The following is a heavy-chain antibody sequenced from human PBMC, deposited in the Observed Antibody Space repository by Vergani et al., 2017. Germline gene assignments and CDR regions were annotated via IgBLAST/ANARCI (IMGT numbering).Heavy chain of an antibody. J-gene: IGHJ4*02. D-gene: IGHD3-3*01. V-gene: IGHV3-30-3*02. CDR3: AKYSRAYYDFWSGRYYFDY. CDR1: GFTFSSYA. Sequence: QVQLVESGGGVVQPGRSLRLSCAASGFTFSSYAMHWVRQAPGKGLEWVAVISYDGSNKYYADSVKGRFTISRDNSKNTLYLQMNSLRAEDTAVYYCAKYSRAYYDFWSGRYYFDYWGQGTLVTVSS. CDR2: ISYDGSNK.